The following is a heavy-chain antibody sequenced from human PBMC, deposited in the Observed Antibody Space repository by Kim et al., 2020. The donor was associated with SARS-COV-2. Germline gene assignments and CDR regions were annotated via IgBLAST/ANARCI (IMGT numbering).Heavy chain of an antibody. D-gene: IGHD3-9*01. CDR1: GFTFSNAW. CDR3: TTDYDILTGYYYYYGMDV. J-gene: IGHJ6*02. Sequence: GGSLRLSCAASGFTFSNAWMSWVRQAPGKGLEWVGRIKSKTDGGTTDYAAPVKGRFTISRDDSKNTLYLQMNSLKTEDTAVYYCTTDYDILTGYYYYYGMDVWGQGTTVTVSS. V-gene: IGHV3-15*01. CDR2: IKSKTDGGTT.